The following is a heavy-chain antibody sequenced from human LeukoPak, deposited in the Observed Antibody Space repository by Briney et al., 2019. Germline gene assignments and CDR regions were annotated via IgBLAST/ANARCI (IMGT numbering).Heavy chain of an antibody. J-gene: IGHJ4*02. CDR2: IKQDGSEK. CDR1: GFTFATYA. CDR3: AREGYSGSYGYYFDY. D-gene: IGHD1-26*01. Sequence: GESLRLSCAASGFTFATYAMSWVRQAPGKGLEWVANIKQDGSEKYYVDSVKGRFTISRDNAKNSLYLQMNSLRAEDTAVYYCAREGYSGSYGYYFDYWGQGTLVTVSS. V-gene: IGHV3-7*01.